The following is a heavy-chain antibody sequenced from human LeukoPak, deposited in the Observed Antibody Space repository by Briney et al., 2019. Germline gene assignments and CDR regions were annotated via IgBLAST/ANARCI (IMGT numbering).Heavy chain of an antibody. J-gene: IGHJ4*02. Sequence: SETLSLTCTVSGGSISSYYWSWIRQPPEKGLEWIGYIYYSGSTNYNPSLKSRVTISVDTSKNQFSLKLSSVTAADTAVYYCARYQVPAAFDYWGQGTLVTVSS. D-gene: IGHD2-2*01. CDR3: ARYQVPAAFDY. V-gene: IGHV4-59*01. CDR2: IYYSGST. CDR1: GGSISSYY.